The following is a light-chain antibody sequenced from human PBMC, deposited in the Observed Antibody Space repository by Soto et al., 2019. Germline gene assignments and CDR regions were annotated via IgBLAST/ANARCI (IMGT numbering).Light chain of an antibody. CDR3: QQANSFPQT. Sequence: DIQMTQSPTSVYASVGDRVTITCRASQGISSWLVWYQQKPGKAPKLLIYAASSLQSGVPSRFSGSGSGTDFTLTISSLQPEDFATYYCQQANSFPQTFGQGTKVDIK. CDR1: QGISSW. V-gene: IGKV1-12*01. CDR2: AAS. J-gene: IGKJ1*01.